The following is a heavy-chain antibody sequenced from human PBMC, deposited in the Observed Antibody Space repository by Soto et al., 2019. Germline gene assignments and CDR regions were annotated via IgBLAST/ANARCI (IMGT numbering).Heavy chain of an antibody. D-gene: IGHD3-3*01. V-gene: IGHV5-10-1*01. CDR2: IDPSDSYT. J-gene: IGHJ6*02. CDR3: ARPADTIFGVVYYYYGMDV. Sequence: ESLKISRKGSGYSFTSYWISWVRQMPGKSPDWMGRIDPSDSYTNYSPSFQGHVTISADKSISTAYLQWSSLKASDTAMYYCARPADTIFGVVYYYYGMDVWGQGTTVTVSS. CDR1: GYSFTSYW.